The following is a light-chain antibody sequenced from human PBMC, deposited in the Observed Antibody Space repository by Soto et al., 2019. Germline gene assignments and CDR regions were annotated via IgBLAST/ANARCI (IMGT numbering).Light chain of an antibody. V-gene: IGKV3-15*01. CDR3: QQYNNWWT. CDR2: GAS. J-gene: IGKJ1*01. CDR1: QSVNSN. Sequence: EIVMTQSPATLSVSPGERATLSCRASQSVNSNLAWYQQKPGQAPRLLISGASTRATGIPARFSGSGSETEFTLTISIPHSEDFAVYYCQQYNNWWTFGQGTKVEMK.